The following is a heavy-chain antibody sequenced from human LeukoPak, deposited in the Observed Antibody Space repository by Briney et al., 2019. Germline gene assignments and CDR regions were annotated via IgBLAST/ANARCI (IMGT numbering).Heavy chain of an antibody. CDR3: ARAVHDSSGYYVFDP. V-gene: IGHV4-31*03. D-gene: IGHD3-22*01. Sequence: SDTLSLACTVAGGAISSGGYYWSWIRQHPGKGLEWGGYIYYSGSTYYNPSLKSRVTISVDTSKNQFSLKLSSVTAADTAVYYCARAVHDSSGYYVFDPWGQGTLVTVSS. J-gene: IGHJ5*02. CDR2: IYYSGST. CDR1: GGAISSGGYY.